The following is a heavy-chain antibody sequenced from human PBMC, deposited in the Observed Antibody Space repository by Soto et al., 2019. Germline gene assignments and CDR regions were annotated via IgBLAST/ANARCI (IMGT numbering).Heavy chain of an antibody. V-gene: IGHV1-2*02. J-gene: IGHJ6*02. CDR3: ARDHISIFDPMEGPYALAV. D-gene: IGHD3-3*01. Sequence: QVQLVQSGAEVKKPGASVKVSCKASGHTFTDHYIHWVRQAPGQGLEWMGWVNPNTGGTLSAQKCPGRVPMPRHRSLRTGYMELGLLTSDDTAVYYCARDHISIFDPMEGPYALAVWGQGTTVTVSS. CDR1: GHTFTDHY. CDR2: VNPNTGGT.